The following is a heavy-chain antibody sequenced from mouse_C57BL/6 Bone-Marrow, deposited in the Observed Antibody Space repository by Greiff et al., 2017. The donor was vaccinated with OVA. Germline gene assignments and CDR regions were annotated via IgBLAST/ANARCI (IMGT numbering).Heavy chain of an antibody. CDR2: ILPGSGST. D-gene: IGHD1-1*01. J-gene: IGHJ4*01. Sequence: QVQLQQSGAELMKPGASVKLSCKATGYTFTGYWIEWVKQRPGHGLEWIGEILPGSGSTTYNEKFKGKATFTADTSSNTAYMQLSSLTTEDSAIYYCARRDYGRHYYAMDYWGQGTSVTVSS. CDR1: GYTFTGYW. CDR3: ARRDYGRHYYAMDY. V-gene: IGHV1-9*01.